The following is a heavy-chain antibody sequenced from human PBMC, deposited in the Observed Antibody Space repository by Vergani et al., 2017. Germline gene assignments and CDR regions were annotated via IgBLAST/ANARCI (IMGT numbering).Heavy chain of an antibody. CDR3: ARTRATAAAGNSYYYYGMDV. Sequence: EVQLVQSGAEVKKPGESLKISCKGSGYSFTSYWIGWVRQMPGKGLEWMGIIYPGDSDTRYSPSFQGQVTISADKSISTAYLQWSSLKASDTAMYYCARTRATAAAGNSYYYYGMDVWGQGTTVTVSS. J-gene: IGHJ6*02. CDR2: IYPGDSDT. V-gene: IGHV5-51*01. CDR1: GYSFTSYW. D-gene: IGHD6-13*01.